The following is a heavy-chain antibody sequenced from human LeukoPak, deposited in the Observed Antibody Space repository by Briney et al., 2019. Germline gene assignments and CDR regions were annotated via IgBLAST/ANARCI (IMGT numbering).Heavy chain of an antibody. CDR2: ISYDGSNK. V-gene: IGHV3-30-3*01. Sequence: PGGSLRLSCAASGFTVSSNYMSWVRQAPGKGLEWVAVISYDGSNKYYADSVKGRFTISRDNSKNTLYLQMNSLRAEDTAVYYCARERWLQLQYFDYWGQGTLVTVSS. D-gene: IGHD5-24*01. J-gene: IGHJ4*02. CDR1: GFTVSSNY. CDR3: ARERWLQLQYFDY.